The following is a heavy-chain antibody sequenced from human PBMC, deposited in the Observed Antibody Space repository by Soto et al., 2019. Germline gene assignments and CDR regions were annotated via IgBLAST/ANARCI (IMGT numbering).Heavy chain of an antibody. CDR2: ISSSSGYI. J-gene: IGHJ4*02. Sequence: PERSLRVSCAAYGVTFSSYRMNWVRQAPRKGLEWVSSISSSSGYIYYADSVKGRFTISRDNAKNSLYLQMNSLRAEDTAVYYCARGPKWYFDYWGQGTLVTVSS. CDR3: ARGPKWYFDY. V-gene: IGHV3-21*01. CDR1: GVTFSSYR. D-gene: IGHD1-26*01.